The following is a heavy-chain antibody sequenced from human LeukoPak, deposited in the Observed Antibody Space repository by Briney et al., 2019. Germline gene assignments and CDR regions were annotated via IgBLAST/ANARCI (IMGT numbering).Heavy chain of an antibody. V-gene: IGHV4-39*07. J-gene: IGHJ3*02. Sequence: PSETLSLTCTVSGGSISSSSYYWGWIRQPPGKGLEWIGSIYYSGSTYYNPSLKSRVTISVDTSKNQFSLKLSSVTAADTAVYYCARDGGYLLLAAHYGDYAFDIWGQGTMVTVSS. D-gene: IGHD4-17*01. CDR3: ARDGGYLLLAAHYGDYAFDI. CDR2: IYYSGST. CDR1: GGSISSSSYY.